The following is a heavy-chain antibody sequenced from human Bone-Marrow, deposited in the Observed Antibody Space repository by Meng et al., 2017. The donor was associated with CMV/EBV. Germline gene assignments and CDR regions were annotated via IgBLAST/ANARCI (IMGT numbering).Heavy chain of an antibody. CDR2: IYDSGTT. J-gene: IGHJ5*02. Sequence: GNYDWSWSRQQPGKGLEWIGYIYDSGTTFYNPSLKSRVTLSVDTSKYQFSLKLASVTAADTAVYYCARRMYYDILTGYYDCTWFDPWGQGTLVTVSS. CDR1: GNYD. D-gene: IGHD3-9*01. CDR3: ARRMYYDILTGYYDCTWFDP. V-gene: IGHV4-31*02.